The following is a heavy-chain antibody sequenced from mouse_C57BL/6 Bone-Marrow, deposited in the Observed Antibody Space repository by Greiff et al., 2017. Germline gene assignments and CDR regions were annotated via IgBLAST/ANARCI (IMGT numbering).Heavy chain of an antibody. V-gene: IGHV1-55*01. D-gene: IGHD2-4*01. J-gene: IGHJ4*01. CDR3: ARGIYYDYLHAMDY. CDR2: IYPGSGST. Sequence: VQLQQSGAELVKPGASVKMSCKASGYTFTSYWITWVKQRPGQGLEWIGDIYPGSGSTNYNEKFKSKATLTVDTSSSTAYMQLISLTSEDSAVYYCARGIYYDYLHAMDYWGQGTSVTVSS. CDR1: GYTFTSYW.